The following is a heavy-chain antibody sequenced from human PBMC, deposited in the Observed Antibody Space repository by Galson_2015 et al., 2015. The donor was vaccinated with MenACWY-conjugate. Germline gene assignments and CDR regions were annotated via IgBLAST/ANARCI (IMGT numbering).Heavy chain of an antibody. CDR3: AKPISSYYDFMTGDS. V-gene: IGHV3-23*01. CDR1: GFTSSNYA. D-gene: IGHD3-3*01. J-gene: IGHJ4*02. Sequence: SLRLSCAASGFTSSNYAMTWVRQAPGKGLEWVSSINNRGSATYYVDSVKGRFTISRDNSKNTLFLQMNSLRAEDTALYYCAKPISSYYDFMTGDSWGQGTLVTVSS. CDR2: INNRGSAT.